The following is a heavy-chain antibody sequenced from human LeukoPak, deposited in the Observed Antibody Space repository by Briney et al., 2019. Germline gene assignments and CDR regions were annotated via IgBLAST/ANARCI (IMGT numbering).Heavy chain of an antibody. J-gene: IGHJ4*02. CDR1: GFTFDDYA. CDR2: ISWDGGST. Sequence: PGGSLRLSCAASGFTFDDYAMHWVRQAPGKGLEWVSLISWDGGSTYYADSVKGRFTISRDNSKDTLYLEVISLTAEDTAVYYCAKDDAWLQFGEWSQGTLVTVSS. V-gene: IGHV3-43D*03. D-gene: IGHD3-10*01. CDR3: AKDDAWLQFGE.